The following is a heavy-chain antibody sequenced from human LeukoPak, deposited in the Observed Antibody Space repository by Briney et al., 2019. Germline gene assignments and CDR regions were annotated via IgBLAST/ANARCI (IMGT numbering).Heavy chain of an antibody. CDR2: IIPTFGTA. V-gene: IGHV1-69*05. J-gene: IGHJ6*03. Sequence: ASVKVSCKASGGTFSSYAISWVRQAPGQGLEWMGGIIPTFGTANYAQKFQGRVTITTDESTSTAYMELSSLRSEDTAVYYCARVHSSSWYPHYYYYYMDVWGKGTTVTVSS. CDR3: ARVHSSSWYPHYYYYYMDV. CDR1: GGTFSSYA. D-gene: IGHD6-13*01.